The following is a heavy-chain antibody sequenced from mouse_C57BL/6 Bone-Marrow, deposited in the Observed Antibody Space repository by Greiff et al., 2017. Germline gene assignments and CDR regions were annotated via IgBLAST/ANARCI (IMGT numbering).Heavy chain of an antibody. J-gene: IGHJ2*01. CDR1: GFTFSSYG. CDR3: ACDGYHTCYFDY. Sequence: EVKLVESGGDLVKPGGSLKLSCAASGFTFSSYGMSWVRQTPDKRLEWVATISSGGSYTYYPDSVQGRFTISRDNAKNNLYLQMSSLKSEDTDRYYCACDGYHTCYFDYWGQGTTLTVSS. CDR2: ISSGGSYT. D-gene: IGHD2-3*01. V-gene: IGHV5-6*01.